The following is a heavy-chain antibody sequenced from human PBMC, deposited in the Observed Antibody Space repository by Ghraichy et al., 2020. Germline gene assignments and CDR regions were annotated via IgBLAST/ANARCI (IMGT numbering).Heavy chain of an antibody. V-gene: IGHV5-51*01. Sequence: GESLNISCKGSGYSFTSYWIGWVRQMPGKGLEWMGIIYPGDSDTRYSPSFQGQVTISADKSISTAYLQWSSLKASDTAMYYCARRAGSGNWNDFDYYYGMDVWGQGTTVTVSS. CDR1: GYSFTSYW. CDR2: IYPGDSDT. J-gene: IGHJ6*02. D-gene: IGHD1-1*01. CDR3: ARRAGSGNWNDFDYYYGMDV.